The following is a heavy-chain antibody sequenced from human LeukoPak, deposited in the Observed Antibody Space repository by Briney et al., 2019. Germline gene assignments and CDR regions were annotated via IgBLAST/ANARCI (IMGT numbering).Heavy chain of an antibody. D-gene: IGHD6-6*01. J-gene: IGHJ5*02. Sequence: SETLPLTCAVYGGSFNNYYWSWIRQPPGKGLEWIGEINHSGSTNYNPSLKSRVTISVDTSKNQFSLKLSSVTAADTAVYSCARHGLSIAAPGRWFDPWGQGTLVTVSS. CDR1: GGSFNNYY. CDR2: INHSGST. CDR3: ARHGLSIAAPGRWFDP. V-gene: IGHV4-34*01.